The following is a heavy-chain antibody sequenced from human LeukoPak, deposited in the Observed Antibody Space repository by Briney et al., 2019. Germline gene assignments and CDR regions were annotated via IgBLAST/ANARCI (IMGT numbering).Heavy chain of an antibody. CDR1: GGXFSGYY. J-gene: IGHJ4*02. Sequence: PSETLSLTCAVYGGXFSGYYWSWIRQPPGKGLEWIGEINHSGSTNYNPSLKSRVTISVDTSKNQFSLKLSSVTAADTAVYYCARAKRTMVRGVLDYWGQGTLVTVSS. CDR3: ARAKRTMVRGVLDY. V-gene: IGHV4-34*01. CDR2: INHSGST. D-gene: IGHD3-10*01.